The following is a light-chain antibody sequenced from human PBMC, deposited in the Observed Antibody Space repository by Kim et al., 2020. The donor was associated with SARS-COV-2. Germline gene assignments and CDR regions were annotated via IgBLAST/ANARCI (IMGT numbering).Light chain of an antibody. J-gene: IGLJ2*01. CDR2: QDS. CDR3: QAWDSSIV. Sequence: VCVYPGQTASITCSGEKLGDKYACWYQQKPGQSPVLVIYQDSKRPSGIPERFSGSNSGNTATLTISGTQAMDEADYYCQAWDSSIVFGGGTQLTVL. V-gene: IGLV3-1*01. CDR1: KLGDKY.